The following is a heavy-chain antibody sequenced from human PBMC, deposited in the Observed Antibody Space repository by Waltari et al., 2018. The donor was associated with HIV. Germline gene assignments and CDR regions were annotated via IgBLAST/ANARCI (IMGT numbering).Heavy chain of an antibody. D-gene: IGHD2-2*03. CDR1: GYTFTGYY. J-gene: IGHJ6*02. Sequence: QEQLVQSGAEVATPGASVKVSCQASGYTFTGYYLHWVRQAPGQGLGWLGWIHPKRGVRSDAQRLRGRVAVTRETSSDTADRGRSSLRADDTAAFYCARGAGPGHTYGYYYYFGMDVWGQGTTVTVSS. V-gene: IGHV1-2*02. CDR3: ARGAGPGHTYGYYYYFGMDV. CDR2: IHPKRGVR.